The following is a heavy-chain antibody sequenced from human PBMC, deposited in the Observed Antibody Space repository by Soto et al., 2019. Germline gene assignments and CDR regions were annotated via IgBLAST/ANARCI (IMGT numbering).Heavy chain of an antibody. CDR2: INHSGST. CDR3: ATDDYGDYMPDY. V-gene: IGHV4-34*01. J-gene: IGHJ4*02. CDR1: GGSFSGYY. D-gene: IGHD4-17*01. Sequence: SETLSLTCAVYGGSFSGYYWSWIRQPPGKGLEWIGEINHSGSTNYNPSLKSRVTISVDTSKNQFSLKLSSVTAADTAVYYCATDDYGDYMPDYWGQGTLVTVSS.